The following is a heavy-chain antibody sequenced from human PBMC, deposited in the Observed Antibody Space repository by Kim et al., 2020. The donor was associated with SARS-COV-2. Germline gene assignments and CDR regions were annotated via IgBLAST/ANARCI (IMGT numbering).Heavy chain of an antibody. D-gene: IGHD3-22*01. J-gene: IGHJ4*02. Sequence: GGSLRLSCAASGFTFSSYAMSWVRQAPGKGLEWVSAISGNGDSTYYADSVKGRFTISRDNSKNTLYLQMNSLRAEDTAVYYCAKTGHDSSGYYPHYWGQGTLVTVSS. CDR2: ISGNGDST. CDR3: AKTGHDSSGYYPHY. CDR1: GFTFSSYA. V-gene: IGHV3-23*01.